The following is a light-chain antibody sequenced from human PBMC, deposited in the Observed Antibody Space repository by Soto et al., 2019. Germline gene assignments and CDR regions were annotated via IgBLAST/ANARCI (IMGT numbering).Light chain of an antibody. CDR1: QNVNTY. CDR2: GAS. Sequence: DIQMAQSPSSLAASLGDRVTITCQTSQNVNTYLKWYQQKPGKAPKLLIYGASNLRSGVPLRFSGSGSGTDFTLTISSLEHEDFANYYCQESYSSLWGTCGQGTKVDIK. J-gene: IGKJ1*01. V-gene: IGKV1-39*01. CDR3: QESYSSLWGT.